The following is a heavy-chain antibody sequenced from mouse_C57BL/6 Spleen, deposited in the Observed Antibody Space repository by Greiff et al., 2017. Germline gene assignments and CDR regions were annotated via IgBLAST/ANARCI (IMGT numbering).Heavy chain of an antibody. CDR2: IDPSDSYT. J-gene: IGHJ3*01. D-gene: IGHD2-4*01. CDR3: ARAYDYAGFAY. V-gene: IGHV1-69*01. CDR1: GYTFTSYW. Sequence: QVQLQQPGAELVMPGASVKLSCKASGYTFTSYWMHWVKQRPGQGLEWIGEIDPSDSYTNYNQKFKGKSTLTVDKSSSTAYMQLSSLTSEDSAVYYCARAYDYAGFAYWGQGTLVTVSA.